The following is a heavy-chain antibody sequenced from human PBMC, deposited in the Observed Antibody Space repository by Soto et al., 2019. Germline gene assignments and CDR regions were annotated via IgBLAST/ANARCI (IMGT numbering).Heavy chain of an antibody. CDR1: GFTFSNYA. J-gene: IGHJ4*02. CDR3: AKSGLFDSSGYPHPHFDS. D-gene: IGHD3-22*01. CDR2: ISASANIA. V-gene: IGHV3-23*01. Sequence: GGSLRLSCVVSGFTSGFTFSNYAMNWVRQAPGKGLDQVAGISASANIAYYADSAKGRFTIAIDNSNSTLFLQMNSLRADDTAVYYCAKSGLFDSSGYPHPHFDSWGPGALVTVSS.